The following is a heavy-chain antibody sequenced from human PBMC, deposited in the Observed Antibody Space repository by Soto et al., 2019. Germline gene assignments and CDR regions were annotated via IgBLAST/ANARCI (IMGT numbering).Heavy chain of an antibody. V-gene: IGHV3-9*01. CDR3: AKGIGGRYYYYYMDV. Sequence: SGGSLRLSCAASGFTFDDYAMHWVRQAPGKGLEWVSGISWNSGSIGYADSVKGRFTISRDNAKNSLYLQMNSLRAEDTALYYCAKGIGGRYYYYYMDVWGKGTTVTVSS. CDR2: ISWNSGSI. J-gene: IGHJ6*03. CDR1: GFTFDDYA.